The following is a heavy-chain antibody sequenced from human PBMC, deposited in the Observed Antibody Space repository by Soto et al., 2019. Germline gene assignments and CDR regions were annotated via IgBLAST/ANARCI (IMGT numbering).Heavy chain of an antibody. CDR3: AKCRYLDTSGGGANY. CDR2: ISGSGHGT. CDR1: GFMFDNSA. V-gene: IGHV3-23*01. D-gene: IGHD2-15*01. J-gene: IGHJ4*02. Sequence: EVKLLESGGGLVPPGASARLSCITSGFMFDNSAMSWVRQSPGRGLEGGAAISGSGHGTVYTQSVQGRFIISRDTSNKTLFLQLNNLSDEDAAVYYGAKCRYLDTSGGGANYWGLGTLVSVSA.